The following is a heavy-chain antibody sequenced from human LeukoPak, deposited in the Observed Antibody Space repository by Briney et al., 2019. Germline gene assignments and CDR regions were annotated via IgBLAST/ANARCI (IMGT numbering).Heavy chain of an antibody. CDR3: ARWHKQYGSGSYYKA. J-gene: IGHJ5*02. V-gene: IGHV1-18*01. Sequence: ASVKVSCKASGYTFTSYGISWVRQAPGQGLEWMGWISAYNGNTNYAQKLQGRVTMTTDTSTSTAYMELRSLRSDDTAVYYCARWHKQYGSGSYYKAWGQGTLVTVSS. CDR2: ISAYNGNT. D-gene: IGHD3-10*01. CDR1: GYTFTSYG.